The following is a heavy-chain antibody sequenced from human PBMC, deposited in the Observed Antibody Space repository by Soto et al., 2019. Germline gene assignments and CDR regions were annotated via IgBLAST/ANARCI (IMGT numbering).Heavy chain of an antibody. D-gene: IGHD4-17*01. CDR2: INPTSGGT. CDR3: ARDPGYGDYWGYFFDS. CDR1: GYTFAAYY. Sequence: QVQLVQSGAEVKKPGASVKVSCKTSGYTFAAYYIHWIRQAPGQGLEWMGWINPTSGGTVYAQNFQERVTMTRDTSISTAYMELRRLNSDDTAVYYCARDPGYGDYWGYFFDSWGQGTPVTVSS. J-gene: IGHJ4*02. V-gene: IGHV1-2*02.